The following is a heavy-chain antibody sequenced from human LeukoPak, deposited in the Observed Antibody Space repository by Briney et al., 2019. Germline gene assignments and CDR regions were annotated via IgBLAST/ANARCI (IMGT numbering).Heavy chain of an antibody. CDR3: AREIVGASQVDY. CDR2: INPNSGGT. V-gene: IGHV1-2*02. CDR1: GYTFTGYY. J-gene: IGHJ4*02. D-gene: IGHD1-26*01. Sequence: ASVKVSCKASGYTFTGYYMHWVRQAPGQGLEWMGWINPNSGGTNYARKFQGRVTMTRDTSISTAYMELSRLRSDDTAVYYCAREIVGASQVDYWGQGTLVTVSS.